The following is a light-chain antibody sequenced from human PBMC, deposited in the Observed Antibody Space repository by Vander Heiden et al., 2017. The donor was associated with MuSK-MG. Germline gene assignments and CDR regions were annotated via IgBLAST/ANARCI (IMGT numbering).Light chain of an antibody. Sequence: EIVLTQSPGTLSLSPGDRATLSCRASQNLNTYLAWYQQNPGQAPRLLTYDASNNATGIPARLSGDGSARDFTLSISSLEPEDVAVYCCQHRENGPTTFGQGTKMEIK. CDR1: QNLNTY. V-gene: IGKV3-11*02. J-gene: IGKJ2*01. CDR2: DAS. CDR3: QHRENGPTT.